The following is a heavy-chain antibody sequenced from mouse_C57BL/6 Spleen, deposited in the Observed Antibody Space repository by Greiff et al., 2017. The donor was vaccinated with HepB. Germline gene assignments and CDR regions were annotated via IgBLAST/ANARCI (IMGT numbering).Heavy chain of an antibody. Sequence: EVQGVESGGGLVQSGRSLRLSCATSGFTFSDFYMEWVRQAPGKGLEWIAASRNKANDYTTEYSASVKGRFIVSRDTSQSILYLQMNALRAEDTAIYYCARDAEKRGFDYWGQGTTLTVSS. V-gene: IGHV7-1*01. CDR2: SRNKANDYTT. CDR1: GFTFSDFY. J-gene: IGHJ2*01. CDR3: ARDAEKRGFDY.